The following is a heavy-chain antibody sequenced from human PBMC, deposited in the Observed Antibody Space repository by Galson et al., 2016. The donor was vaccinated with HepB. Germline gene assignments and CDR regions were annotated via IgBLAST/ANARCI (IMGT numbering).Heavy chain of an antibody. CDR3: ARLGLGWEFLSYYYGIDV. CDR1: GYSFTSYW. CDR2: IYPGDSDT. V-gene: IGHV5-51*01. D-gene: IGHD3-10*01. Sequence: QSGAEVKKPGESLKISCKGSGYSFTSYWIGWVRQMPGKGLEWMGIIYPGDSDTRYSPSFQGQVTTSVDKSISTAYLQWSSLKASDTAMYYCARLGLGWEFLSYYYGIDVWGQGTTVIVSS. J-gene: IGHJ6*02.